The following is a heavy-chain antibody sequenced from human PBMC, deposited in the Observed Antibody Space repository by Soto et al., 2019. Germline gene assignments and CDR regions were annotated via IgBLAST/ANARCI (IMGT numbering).Heavy chain of an antibody. V-gene: IGHV3-30-3*01. D-gene: IGHD4-17*01. Sequence: QVQLVESGGGVVQPGRSLRLSCAASGFTFSSYAMHWVRQAPGKGLEWVAVISYDGSNKYYADSVKGRFTISRDNSKNTLYLQMNSLRAEDTAVYYWARPDYGDYNWFDPWGQGTLVTVSS. J-gene: IGHJ5*02. CDR1: GFTFSSYA. CDR2: ISYDGSNK. CDR3: ARPDYGDYNWFDP.